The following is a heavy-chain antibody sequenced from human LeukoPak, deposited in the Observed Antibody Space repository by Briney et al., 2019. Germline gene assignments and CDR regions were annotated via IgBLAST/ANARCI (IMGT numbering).Heavy chain of an antibody. CDR1: GGSISSNKYY. Sequence: NPSETLSLTCTVSGGSISSNKYYWGWIRQPPGKGLEWIGSIYYSGSTYYNPTLKSRVTIFVDTSKNQFSLKLSSVTAADTAVYYCATPYSGGYQGLDIWGQGTMVTVPS. J-gene: IGHJ3*02. CDR3: ATPYSGGYQGLDI. V-gene: IGHV4-39*01. D-gene: IGHD1-26*01. CDR2: IYYSGST.